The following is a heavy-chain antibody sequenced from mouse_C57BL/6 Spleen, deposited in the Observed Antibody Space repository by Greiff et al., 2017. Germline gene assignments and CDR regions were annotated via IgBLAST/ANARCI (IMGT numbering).Heavy chain of an antibody. D-gene: IGHD2-4*01. J-gene: IGHJ3*01. CDR3: ARYDYDDAWFAY. V-gene: IGHV1-81*01. CDR2: IYPRSGNT. CDR1: GYTFTSYG. Sequence: VQLQHSGAELARPGASVKLSCKASGYTFTSYGISWVKQRTGQGLEWIGEIYPRSGNTYYNEKFKGKATLTADKSSSTAYMELRSLTSEDSAVYFCARYDYDDAWFAYWGQGTLVTVSA.